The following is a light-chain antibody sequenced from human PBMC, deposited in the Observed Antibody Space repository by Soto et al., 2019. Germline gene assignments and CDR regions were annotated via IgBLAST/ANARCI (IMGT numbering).Light chain of an antibody. CDR1: SSDVGGYNY. CDR2: EVS. V-gene: IGLV2-14*01. CDR3: FSYTTSSTLV. Sequence: SALTQPASVSGSPGQSITISCTGTSSDVGGYNYVSWYQQHPAKAPKLMIYEVSNRPSGVSHRFSGSKSGNTASLTISGLRAEDEADYYCFSYTTSSTLVFGGGTKVTVL. J-gene: IGLJ3*02.